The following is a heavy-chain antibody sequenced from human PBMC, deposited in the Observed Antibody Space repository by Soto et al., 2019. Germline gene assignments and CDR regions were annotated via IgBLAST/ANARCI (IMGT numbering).Heavy chain of an antibody. CDR3: ARDRQRYCISTSCSRYYGMDV. V-gene: IGHV1-18*01. Sequence: QVQLVQSGAEVKKPGASVKVSCKASGYTFTSYGISWVRQAPGQGLEWMGWISAYNGNTNYAQKLQGRVTMTTDTSTSTAYMELRSLRSDDTAVYYCARDRQRYCISTSCSRYYGMDVWGQGTTVTVSS. CDR2: ISAYNGNT. D-gene: IGHD2-2*01. CDR1: GYTFTSYG. J-gene: IGHJ6*02.